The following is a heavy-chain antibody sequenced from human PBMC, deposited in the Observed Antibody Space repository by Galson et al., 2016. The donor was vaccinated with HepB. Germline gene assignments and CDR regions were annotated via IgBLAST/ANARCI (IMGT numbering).Heavy chain of an antibody. V-gene: IGHV4-39*07. CDR3: ARAGMVRGVLKRAWFDP. D-gene: IGHD3-10*01. CDR2: IYYSGST. Sequence: SETLSLTCTVSGGSISSSSDYWAWIRQPPGKGLEWIGTIYYSGSTYYNPSLKSRVTISVDTSKNQFSLKLSSMTAADTAVYYCARAGMVRGVLKRAWFDPWGQGTLVTVSS. J-gene: IGHJ5*02. CDR1: GGSISSSSDY.